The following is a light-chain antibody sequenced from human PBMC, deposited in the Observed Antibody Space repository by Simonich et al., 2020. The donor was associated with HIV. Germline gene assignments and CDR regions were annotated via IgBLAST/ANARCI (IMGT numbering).Light chain of an antibody. CDR2: WAS. V-gene: IGKV4-1*01. Sequence: DIVMTQSPDSLAVSLGERATINCKSSQSVLYSSNNKNYLAWYQQKPGQAPKLLIYWASTLESGVPDRFSGSGSGTDFTLTISSLQAEDVAVYYCQQYYSTPITFGQGTRLEIK. CDR1: QSVLYSSNNKNY. J-gene: IGKJ5*01. CDR3: QQYYSTPIT.